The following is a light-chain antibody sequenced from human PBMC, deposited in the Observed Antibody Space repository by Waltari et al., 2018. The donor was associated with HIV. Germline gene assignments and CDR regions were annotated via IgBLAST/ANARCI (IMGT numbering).Light chain of an antibody. Sequence: QSLLPQPPSASGTPGQRVTISCSGSYSNIGSNTVNWHQQLPGSAPRALIYNNDQRPSGVPDRFSGSKSGTSASLAISGLQSEDQGDYYCASWDDKLDGWVFG. V-gene: IGLV1-44*01. CDR2: NND. J-gene: IGLJ3*02. CDR3: ASWDDKLDGWV. CDR1: YSNIGSNT.